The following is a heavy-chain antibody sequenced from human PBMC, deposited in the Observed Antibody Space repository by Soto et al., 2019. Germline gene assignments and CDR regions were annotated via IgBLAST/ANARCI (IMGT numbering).Heavy chain of an antibody. CDR3: ARDNGDYFDY. CDR2: ISYDGSNK. Sequence: QVQLVESGGGVVQPGRSLRLSCAASGFTFSSYAMHWVRQAPGKGLEWVAVISYDGSNKYYADSVKGRFTISRDNSTNTLYLQMNSLRAEDTAVYYCARDNGDYFDYWGQGTLVTVSS. V-gene: IGHV3-30-3*01. J-gene: IGHJ4*02. D-gene: IGHD4-17*01. CDR1: GFTFSSYA.